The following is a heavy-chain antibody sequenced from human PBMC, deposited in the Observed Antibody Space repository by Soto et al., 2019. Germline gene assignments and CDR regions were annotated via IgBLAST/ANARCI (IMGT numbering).Heavy chain of an antibody. CDR1: GFTFSSYW. D-gene: IGHD2-15*01. Sequence: GGSLRLSCAASGFTFSSYWMHWVRQAPGKGLVWVSRINSDGSSTSCADSVQGRFTISRDNAKNTLYLQMNSLRAEDTAVYYCARDEGYCSGRSCPHRFDYWGQGTLVTVSS. CDR2: INSDGSST. V-gene: IGHV3-74*01. J-gene: IGHJ4*02. CDR3: ARDEGYCSGRSCPHRFDY.